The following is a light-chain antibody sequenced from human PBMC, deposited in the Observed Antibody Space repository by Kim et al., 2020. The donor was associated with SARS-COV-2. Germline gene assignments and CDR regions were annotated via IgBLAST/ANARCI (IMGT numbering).Light chain of an antibody. CDR1: TIGGHS. CDR3: QVWDTDTDHYV. CDR2: YDR. V-gene: IGLV3-21*01. J-gene: IGLJ1*01. Sequence: PGQTARITCGGNTIGGHSVPWYQKKPGQATVLVMYYDRDRPSGIPERFSGSKSANTATLTISRVEAGDEADYYCQVWDTDTDHYVFGTGTKVTVL.